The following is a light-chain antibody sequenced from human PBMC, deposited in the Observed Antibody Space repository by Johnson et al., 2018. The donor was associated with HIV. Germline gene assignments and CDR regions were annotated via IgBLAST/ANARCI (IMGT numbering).Light chain of an antibody. Sequence: QSVLTQPPSMSAAPGQKVTISCSGSSSNIGHNYVSWYQQVPGTAPKLLIYDNNKRPSGIPDRFSGSKSGTSATLGITGLQTGDEADYYCGTWDSSLSAFNDVFGTGTKVTVL. CDR1: SSNIGHNY. V-gene: IGLV1-51*01. J-gene: IGLJ1*01. CDR2: DNN. CDR3: GTWDSSLSAFNDV.